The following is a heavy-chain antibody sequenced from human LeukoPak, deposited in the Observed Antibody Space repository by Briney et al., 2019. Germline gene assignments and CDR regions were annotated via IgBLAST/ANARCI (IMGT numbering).Heavy chain of an antibody. CDR1: GYTLTELS. D-gene: IGHD4-11*01. CDR3: ARDSPATTVTGVYYYYGMDV. J-gene: IGHJ6*02. V-gene: IGHV1-24*01. CDR2: FDPEDGET. Sequence: ASVKVSCKVSGYTLTELSMHWVRQAPGKGLEWMGGFDPEDGETIYAQKFQGRVTMTRDTSTSTVYMELSSLRSEDTAVYYCARDSPATTVTGVYYYYGMDVWGQGTTVTVSS.